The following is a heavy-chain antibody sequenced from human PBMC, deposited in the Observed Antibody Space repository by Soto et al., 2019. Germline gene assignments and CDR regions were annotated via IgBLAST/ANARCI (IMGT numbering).Heavy chain of an antibody. CDR3: AGDIVVVPAAGTLFDY. V-gene: IGHV3-30-3*01. D-gene: IGHD2-2*01. Sequence: PGGSLRLSCAASGFTFSSYAMHWVRQAPGKGLEWVAVISYDGSNKYYADSVKGRFTISRDNSKNTLYLQMNSLRAEDTAVYYCAGDIVVVPAAGTLFDYWGQGTLVTVSS. J-gene: IGHJ4*02. CDR2: ISYDGSNK. CDR1: GFTFSSYA.